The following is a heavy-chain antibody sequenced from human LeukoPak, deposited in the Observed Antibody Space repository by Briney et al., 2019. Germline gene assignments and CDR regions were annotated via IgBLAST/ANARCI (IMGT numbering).Heavy chain of an antibody. CDR2: ISSRSSTI. J-gene: IGHJ4*02. Sequence: GGSLRLSCAASGFTFNIYSMNWVRQAPGKGLEWISYISSRSSTIYYADSVKGRFTISRDNAKNSLYLQMNSLRDEDTAVYYCARDSSRGWYLFDYWGQGTLVTVSS. CDR1: GFTFNIYS. CDR3: ARDSSRGWYLFDY. D-gene: IGHD6-19*01. V-gene: IGHV3-48*02.